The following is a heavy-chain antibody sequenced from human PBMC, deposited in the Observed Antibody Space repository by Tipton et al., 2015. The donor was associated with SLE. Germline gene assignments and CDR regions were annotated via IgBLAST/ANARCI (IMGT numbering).Heavy chain of an antibody. CDR3: ARALSSGWYYY. V-gene: IGHV4-39*07. CDR2: IYSSGST. Sequence: TLSLTCSVSGDSTNTYHWSWIRQPPGKGLEWIGSIYSSGSTYYNPSLTSRVTISVDTSRDQFSLKLSSVTAADTAVYYCARALSSGWYYYWGQGTLVTVSS. CDR1: GDSTNTYH. D-gene: IGHD6-19*01. J-gene: IGHJ4*02.